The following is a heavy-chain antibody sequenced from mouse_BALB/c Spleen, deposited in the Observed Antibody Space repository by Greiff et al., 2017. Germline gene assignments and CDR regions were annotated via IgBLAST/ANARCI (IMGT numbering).Heavy chain of an antibody. CDR2: ISSGSSTI. CDR3: ARGTVVAPAY. D-gene: IGHD1-1*01. J-gene: IGHJ4*01. Sequence: EVQRVESGGGLVQPGGSRKLSCAASGFTFSSFGMHWVRQAPEKGLEWVAYISSGSSTIYYADTVKGRFTISRDNPKNTLFLQMTSLRSEDTAMYYCARGTVVAPAYWGQGTSVTVSS. V-gene: IGHV5-17*02. CDR1: GFTFSSFG.